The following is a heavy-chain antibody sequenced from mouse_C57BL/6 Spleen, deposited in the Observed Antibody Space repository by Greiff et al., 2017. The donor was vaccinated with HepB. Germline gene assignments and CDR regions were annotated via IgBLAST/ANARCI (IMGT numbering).Heavy chain of an antibody. V-gene: IGHV1-59*01. CDR3: AREPSFAY. Sequence: QVHVKQSGAELVRPGTSVKLSCKASGYTFTSYWMHWVKQRPGQGLEWIGVIDPSDSYTNYNQKFKGKATLTVDTSSSTAYMQLSSLTSEDSAVYYCAREPSFAYWGQGTLVTVSA. D-gene: IGHD6-1*01. CDR2: IDPSDSYT. J-gene: IGHJ3*01. CDR1: GYTFTSYW.